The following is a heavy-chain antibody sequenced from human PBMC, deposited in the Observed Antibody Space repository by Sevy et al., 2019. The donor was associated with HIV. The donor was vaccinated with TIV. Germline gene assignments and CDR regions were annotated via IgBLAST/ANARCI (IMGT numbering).Heavy chain of an antibody. CDR1: GGTFSSYA. CDR3: ARFSSSTQVGAFDI. Sequence: ASVKVSCKASGGTFSSYAISWVRQAPGQGLEWMGGIIPIFGTANYAQKFQGRVTITADKSTSTAYMELSSLRSEDTAVYYCARFSSSTQVGAFDIWGLGTMVTVSS. V-gene: IGHV1-69*06. J-gene: IGHJ3*02. CDR2: IIPIFGTA. D-gene: IGHD6-13*01.